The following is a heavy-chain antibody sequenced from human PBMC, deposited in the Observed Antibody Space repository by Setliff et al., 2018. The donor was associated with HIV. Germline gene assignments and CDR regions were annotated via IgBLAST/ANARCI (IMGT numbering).Heavy chain of an antibody. V-gene: IGHV7-4-1*02. Sequence: ASVKVSCKASGYTFTNYAMNWVRQAPGQGLEWMGWINTNTGNPTYAQGFTGRFVFSVDTFVSTAFLQISSLQAEDTAVYYCARAPPRITIFGVVVSSDYYNYYMDVWGKGTTVTVS. CDR3: ARAPPRITIFGVVVSSDYYNYYMDV. CDR2: INTNTGNP. CDR1: GYTFTNYA. J-gene: IGHJ6*03. D-gene: IGHD3-3*01.